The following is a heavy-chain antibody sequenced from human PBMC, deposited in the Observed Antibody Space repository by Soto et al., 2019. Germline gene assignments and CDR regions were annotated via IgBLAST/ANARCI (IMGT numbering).Heavy chain of an antibody. CDR3: ARWLQQEAAAGDYFDY. V-gene: IGHV1-69*02. D-gene: IGHD6-13*01. Sequence: QVQLVQSGAEVKKPGSSVKVSCKASGGTFSSYTISWVRQAPGQGLEWMGRIIPILGIANYAQKFQGRVTITADKSTCTAYMELSSLRSEDTAVYYCARWLQQEAAAGDYFDYWGQGTLVTVSS. CDR1: GGTFSSYT. CDR2: IIPILGIA. J-gene: IGHJ4*02.